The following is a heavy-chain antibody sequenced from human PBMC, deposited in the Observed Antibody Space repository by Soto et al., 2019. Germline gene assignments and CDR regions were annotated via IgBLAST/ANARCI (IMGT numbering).Heavy chain of an antibody. CDR3: ARRGRIAAAGHPFTDYYYGMDV. Sequence: SETLSLTCTVSSDSISNYYWSWIRQPPGKGLEWIGYIHSSGSTDYNPSLKSRVSISGDTSKSQFSLKLSSVTAADTAVYYCARRGRIAAAGHPFTDYYYGMDVWGQGTTVTVS. J-gene: IGHJ6*02. V-gene: IGHV4-59*01. D-gene: IGHD6-13*01. CDR2: IHSSGST. CDR1: SDSISNYY.